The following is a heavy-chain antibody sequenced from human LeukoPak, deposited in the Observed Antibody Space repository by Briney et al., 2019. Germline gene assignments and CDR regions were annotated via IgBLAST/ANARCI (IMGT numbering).Heavy chain of an antibody. CDR3: ARVAGYGGNYYFDY. CDR2: IYYSGST. J-gene: IGHJ4*02. V-gene: IGHV4-30-4*01. D-gene: IGHD4-23*01. CDR1: GGSISSGDYY. Sequence: PSQTLSLTCTVSGGSISSGDYYWSWIRQPPGKGLEWIGYIYYSGSTYYNPSLKSRVTISVDTSKNQFSLKLSSVTAADTAVYYCARVAGYGGNYYFDYWGQETLVTVSS.